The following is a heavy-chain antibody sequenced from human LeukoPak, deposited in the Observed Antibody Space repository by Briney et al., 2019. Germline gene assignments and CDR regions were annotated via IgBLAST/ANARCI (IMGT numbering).Heavy chain of an antibody. V-gene: IGHV1-2*02. D-gene: IGHD2-15*01. CDR1: GYTFTGYY. Sequence: ASVKVSCKASGYTFTGYYMHWVRQAPGQALEWMGWINPNRGGRNNAQKFPGRVTMTRATSISTAYMKLRRLRSDDTAVYYCARIVVVAATYNWFDPWGQGTLVTVSS. J-gene: IGHJ5*02. CDR3: ARIVVVAATYNWFDP. CDR2: INPNRGGR.